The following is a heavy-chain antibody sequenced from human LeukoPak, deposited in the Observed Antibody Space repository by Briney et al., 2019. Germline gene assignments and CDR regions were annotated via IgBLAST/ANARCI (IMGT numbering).Heavy chain of an antibody. CDR2: IYYSGST. J-gene: IGHJ5*02. Sequence: SETLSLTCTVSGYSISSGYYWGWIRQPPGKGLEWIGYIYYSGSTNYNPSLKSRVTISVDTSKNQFSLKLSSVTAADTAVYYCARDGAYYDYVWGSYRYGFDPWGQGTLVTVSS. CDR3: ARDGAYYDYVWGSYRYGFDP. V-gene: IGHV4-61*01. D-gene: IGHD3-16*02. CDR1: GYSISSGYY.